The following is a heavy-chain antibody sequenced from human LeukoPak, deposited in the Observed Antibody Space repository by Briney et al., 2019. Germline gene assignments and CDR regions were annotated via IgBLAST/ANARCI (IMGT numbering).Heavy chain of an antibody. D-gene: IGHD6-13*01. J-gene: IGHJ5*02. CDR1: GGSISSGSYY. Sequence: SETLSLTCTVSGGSISSGSYYWGWIRQPPGKGLEWIGSIYYSGSTYYNPSLKSRVTISVDTSKNQFSLKLSSVTAADTAVYYCAREGGRSSSSIWFDPWGQGTLVTVSS. CDR3: AREGGRSSSSIWFDP. CDR2: IYYSGST. V-gene: IGHV4-39*07.